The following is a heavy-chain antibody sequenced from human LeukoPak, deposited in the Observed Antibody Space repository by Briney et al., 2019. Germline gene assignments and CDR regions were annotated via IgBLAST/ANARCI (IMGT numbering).Heavy chain of an antibody. V-gene: IGHV4-59*01. CDR1: GGSISSYY. CDR3: AGGYFDWSAYCYYMDV. J-gene: IGHJ6*03. Sequence: SETLSLTCTVSGGSISSYYWSWIRQPPGKGLEWIGYIYYSGSTNYNPSLKSRVTISVDTSKNQFSLKLSSVTAADTAVYYCAGGYFDWSAYCYYMDVWGKGTTVTVSS. CDR2: IYYSGST. D-gene: IGHD3-9*01.